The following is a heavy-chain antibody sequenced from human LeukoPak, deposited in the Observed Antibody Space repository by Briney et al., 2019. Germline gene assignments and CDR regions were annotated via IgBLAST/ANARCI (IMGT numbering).Heavy chain of an antibody. J-gene: IGHJ4*02. D-gene: IGHD6-19*01. CDR2: IRPDGDRS. V-gene: IGHV3-23*01. Sequence: GGSLRLSCAASGFTFSTYAITWVRQGPGKGLEWVSAIRPDGDRSYYANSVRGRFTISRDNSKDTVYLQINGLRVEDTAVYYCAREQSGTRGWYTVDYWGQGTLVTDSP. CDR3: AREQSGTRGWYTVDY. CDR1: GFTFSTYA.